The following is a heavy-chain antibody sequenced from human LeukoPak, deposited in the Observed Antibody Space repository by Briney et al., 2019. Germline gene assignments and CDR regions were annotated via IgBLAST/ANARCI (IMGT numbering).Heavy chain of an antibody. CDR2: IYSGGST. D-gene: IGHD5-24*01. J-gene: IGHJ6*03. Sequence: GGSLRLSCAASEFSVGSNYMTWARQAPGKGLEWVSLIYSGGSTYYADSVKGRFTISRDNAKNSLYLRMNSLRAEDTAVYYCARVMATITPASRYMDVWGKGTTVTVSS. CDR3: ARVMATITPASRYMDV. CDR1: EFSVGSNY. V-gene: IGHV3-66*01.